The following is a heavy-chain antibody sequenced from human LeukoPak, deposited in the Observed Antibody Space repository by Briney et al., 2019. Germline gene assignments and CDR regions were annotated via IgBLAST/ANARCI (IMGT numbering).Heavy chain of an antibody. J-gene: IGHJ5*02. CDR3: ARGQLWFGELPDWFDP. D-gene: IGHD3-10*01. CDR2: IYPGDSDT. Sequence: GESLKISCKGSGYTFFTYWIGWVRQMPGKGLEWMGIIYPGDSDTRYSPSFQGQVTISADKSIRTAYLQWSSLKASDTAMYYCARGQLWFGELPDWFDPWGQGTLVTVSS. V-gene: IGHV5-51*01. CDR1: GYTFFTYW.